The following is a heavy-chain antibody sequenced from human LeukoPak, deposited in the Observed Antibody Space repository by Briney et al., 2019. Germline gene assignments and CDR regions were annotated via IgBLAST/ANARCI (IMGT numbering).Heavy chain of an antibody. CDR1: GFTFSSYG. J-gene: IGHJ4*02. D-gene: IGHD6-19*01. CDR3: ARVMYSSGWSFDY. V-gene: IGHV3-30*02. Sequence: GGSLRLSCAASGFTFSSYGMHWVRQAPGKGLEWVAFIRYDGSNKYYADSVKGRFTISRDNSKNTLYLQMNSLRAEDTAVYCCARVMYSSGWSFDYWGQGTLVTVSS. CDR2: IRYDGSNK.